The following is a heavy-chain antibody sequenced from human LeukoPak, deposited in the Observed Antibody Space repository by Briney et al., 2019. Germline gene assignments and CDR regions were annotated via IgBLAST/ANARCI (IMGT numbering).Heavy chain of an antibody. CDR2: IDPSGGST. Sequence: ASVTVSCTASGYTFTSYYIVWVRQAPGQGLEWMGRIDPSGGSTSYAQKFQGRVTMTRGTSTSTVYMELSSLISEDTAVYYCARNSGSGFDYWGQGTLVAVPS. D-gene: IGHD2-15*01. CDR3: ARNSGSGFDY. V-gene: IGHV1-46*01. J-gene: IGHJ4*02. CDR1: GYTFTSYY.